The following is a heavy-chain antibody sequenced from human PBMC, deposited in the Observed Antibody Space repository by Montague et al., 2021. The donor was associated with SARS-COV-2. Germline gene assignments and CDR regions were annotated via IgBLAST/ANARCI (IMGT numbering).Heavy chain of an antibody. J-gene: IGHJ5*02. CDR3: ASLYYSYGHNWFDP. CDR2: IYYSGST. D-gene: IGHD5-18*01. Sequence: SETLSLTCTVSGGSISSSSYYRGWIRQPPGKGLEWIGSIYYSGSTYYNPSLKSRVTISVDTSKNQFSLKLSSVTAADTAVYYCASLYYSYGHNWFDPWGQGTLVTVSS. V-gene: IGHV4-39*01. CDR1: GGSISSSSYY.